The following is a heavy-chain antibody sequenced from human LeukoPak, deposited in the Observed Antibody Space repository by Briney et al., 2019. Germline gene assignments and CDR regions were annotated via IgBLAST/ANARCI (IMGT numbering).Heavy chain of an antibody. D-gene: IGHD1-26*01. Sequence: GGSLRLSCAPSGLSFSSYTIHWVRQAPGKGLEWVSSISSSSSYIYYADSVKGRFTISRDNAKNSLYLQMNSLRAEDTAVYYCARASVVGATTFDYWGQGTLVTVSS. CDR2: ISSSSSYI. V-gene: IGHV3-21*01. CDR3: ARASVVGATTFDY. CDR1: GLSFSSYT. J-gene: IGHJ4*02.